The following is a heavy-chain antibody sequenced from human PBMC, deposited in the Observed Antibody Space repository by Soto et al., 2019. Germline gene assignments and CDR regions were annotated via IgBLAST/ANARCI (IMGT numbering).Heavy chain of an antibody. CDR2: VNPHTGGP. J-gene: IGHJ4*02. D-gene: IGHD6-13*01. Sequence: QVQLVQSGAEVKKPGASVKVSCKTSGYTFIGYYLNWVRQAPGQGLEWMGWVNPHTGGPHYAQKFDGRVTMTRDTSTYPAYMELSGLKFDDTATYFCARVMAYEQQLVPFDYWGQGTLVTVSS. CDR1: GYTFIGYY. CDR3: ARVMAYEQQLVPFDY. V-gene: IGHV1-2*02.